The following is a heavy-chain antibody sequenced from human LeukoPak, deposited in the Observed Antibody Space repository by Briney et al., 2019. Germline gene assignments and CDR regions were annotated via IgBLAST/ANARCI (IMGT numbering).Heavy chain of an antibody. D-gene: IGHD6-13*01. J-gene: IGHJ3*02. V-gene: IGHV3-21*01. CDR1: GFTFSSYS. CDR3: ARDGYRDAFDI. CDR2: ISSSSSYI. Sequence: GGSLRLSCAASGFTFSSYSMNWVRQAPGKGLEWVSSISSSSSYIYYADSVKGRFTISRDNAKNSLYLHMNSLRAEDTAVYYCARDGYRDAFDIWGQGTMVTVSS.